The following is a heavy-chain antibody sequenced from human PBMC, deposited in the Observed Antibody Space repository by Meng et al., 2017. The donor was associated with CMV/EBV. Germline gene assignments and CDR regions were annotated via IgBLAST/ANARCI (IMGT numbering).Heavy chain of an antibody. D-gene: IGHD3-3*01. CDR1: STSYY. CDR3: ARSLYDFWSGRVTPYYFDY. J-gene: IGHJ4*02. Sequence: STSYYWGWIRQPPGKGLEWIGSIYYSGSTYYNPSLKSRVTISVDTSKNQFSLKLSSVTAADTAVYYCARSLYDFWSGRVTPYYFDYWGQGTLVTVSS. V-gene: IGHV4-39*07. CDR2: IYYSGST.